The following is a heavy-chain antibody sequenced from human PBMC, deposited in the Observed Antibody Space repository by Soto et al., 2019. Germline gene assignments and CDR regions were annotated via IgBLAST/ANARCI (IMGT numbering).Heavy chain of an antibody. V-gene: IGHV4-31*03. D-gene: IGHD3-16*01. J-gene: IGHJ4*02. CDR1: GDSFSSGGHY. Sequence: QVQLQESGPGLVKPSQTLSLTCTVSGDSFSSGGHYWTWIRQYPGKGLEWMGYIYNNGNAFYNPSLKSRLTMPVDTPHSRFSLRLSSVTATATAVYYRPRGGGTYTDSWGQGTLVIVSS. CDR2: IYNNGNA. CDR3: PRGGGTYTDS.